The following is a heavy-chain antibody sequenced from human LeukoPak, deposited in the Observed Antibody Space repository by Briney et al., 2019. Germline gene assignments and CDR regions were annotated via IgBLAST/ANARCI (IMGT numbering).Heavy chain of an antibody. CDR1: GFTLSTYA. V-gene: IGHV3-23*01. CDR3: ARAGNTRFDY. D-gene: IGHD2/OR15-2a*01. CDR2: ISTSGDNT. Sequence: GGSLRLSCAASGFTLSTYAMSWVRQAPGKGLEWVSAISTSGDNTVYADSVKGRFTISRDNSKNTLYLQMNSLRAEDTAVYYCARAGNTRFDYWGQGTLVTVSS. J-gene: IGHJ4*02.